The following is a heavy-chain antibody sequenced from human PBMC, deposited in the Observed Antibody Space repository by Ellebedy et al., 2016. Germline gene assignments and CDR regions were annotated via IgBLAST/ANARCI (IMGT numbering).Heavy chain of an antibody. CDR1: GGSMNSYY. Sequence: SETLSLTCTVSGGSMNSYYWSWIRQPPGKGLEWIGHIYYGGSTKYNPSLKSRVTISVDMSKNQFSLNLKSVTAADTAVYYCSRGDLSGRYGYDDYWGQGALVTVSS. D-gene: IGHD6-19*01. V-gene: IGHV4-59*01. CDR2: IYYGGST. CDR3: SRGDLSGRYGYDDY. J-gene: IGHJ4*02.